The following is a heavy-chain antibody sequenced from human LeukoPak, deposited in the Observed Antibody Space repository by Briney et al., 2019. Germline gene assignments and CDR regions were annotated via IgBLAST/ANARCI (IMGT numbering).Heavy chain of an antibody. CDR3: ASLTSYYFDY. V-gene: IGHV4-38-2*02. CDR2: VYHTGST. Sequence: SETLSLTCTVSGYSISNGFYWAWIRQPPGKGLEWIGSVYHTGSTYSNPSLKSRVTISVDTSKNQFSLKLSSVTAADTAVYYCASLTSYYFDYWGQGALVTVSS. J-gene: IGHJ4*02. CDR1: GYSISNGFY.